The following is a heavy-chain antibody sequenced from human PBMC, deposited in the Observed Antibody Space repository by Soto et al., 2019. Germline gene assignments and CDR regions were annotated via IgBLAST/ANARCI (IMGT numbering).Heavy chain of an antibody. D-gene: IGHD3-22*01. CDR2: IYYSGST. V-gene: IGHV4-59*01. Sequence: PSETLSLTCTVSGGSISSYYWSWFRQPPGKGLEWIGYIYYSGSTNYNPSLKSRVTISVDTSKNQFSLKLSSVTAADTAVYYCAREGYSSGDYYYYGMDVWGQGTTVTVSS. CDR3: AREGYSSGDYYYYGMDV. CDR1: GGSISSYY. J-gene: IGHJ6*02.